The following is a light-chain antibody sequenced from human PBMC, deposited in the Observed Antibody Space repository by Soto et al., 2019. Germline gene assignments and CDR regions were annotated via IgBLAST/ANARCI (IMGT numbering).Light chain of an antibody. V-gene: IGKV1-33*01. CDR2: DAS. CDR3: KQYDILPIT. CDR1: DDIINS. Sequence: DIQVTQSPSSLSASVGDRVTITCQASDDIINSLNWYQQKPGKAPKLLIHDASILQTGVSSRFSGSGSGTDFTFTITSLQPEDIATYYCKQYDILPITFGGGTKVEIK. J-gene: IGKJ4*01.